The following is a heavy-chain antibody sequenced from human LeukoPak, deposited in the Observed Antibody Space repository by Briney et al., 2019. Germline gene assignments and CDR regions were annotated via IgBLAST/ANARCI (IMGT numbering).Heavy chain of an antibody. D-gene: IGHD5-18*01. CDR2: IYSGGST. V-gene: IGHV3-66*01. Sequence: GGSLRLSCAASGFTVSSNYMSWVRQAPGKGLEWVSVIYSGGSTSYADSVEGRFTISRDISKNTLYLQMNSLRAADTAVYYCARSYSFGANWFDPWGQGTLVTVSS. CDR3: ARSYSFGANWFDP. CDR1: GFTVSSNY. J-gene: IGHJ5*02.